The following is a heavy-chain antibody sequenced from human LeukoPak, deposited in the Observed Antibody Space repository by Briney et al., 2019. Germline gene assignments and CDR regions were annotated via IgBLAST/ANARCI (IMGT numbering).Heavy chain of an antibody. CDR2: IYTTGST. V-gene: IGHV4-4*09. J-gene: IGHJ6*03. Sequence: SETLSLTCTVSGGSISSFYWSWIRQPPGKGLEWIGYIYTTGSTNYNPSLKRRVTISVDTSKNQFSLKLSSVTAADTAVYYCARRDYYYYYMDVWGKGTTVTVSS. CDR1: GGSISSFY. CDR3: ARRDYYYYYMDV.